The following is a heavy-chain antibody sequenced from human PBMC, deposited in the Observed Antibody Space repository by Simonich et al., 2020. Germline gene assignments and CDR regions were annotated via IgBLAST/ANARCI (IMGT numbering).Heavy chain of an antibody. J-gene: IGHJ3*02. CDR2: INPNSGGT. V-gene: IGHV1-2*02. Sequence: QVQLVQSGAAVKKPGASVKVSCKASGYTFTGYYMHSVRQAPGQGLKRKGWINPNSGGTNHAQKFQGRGTMTRDTSISTAYMELSRLRSDDTAVYYCARDPVVPAAIRNAFDIWGQGTMVTVSS. D-gene: IGHD2-2*01. CDR1: GYTFTGYY. CDR3: ARDPVVPAAIRNAFDI.